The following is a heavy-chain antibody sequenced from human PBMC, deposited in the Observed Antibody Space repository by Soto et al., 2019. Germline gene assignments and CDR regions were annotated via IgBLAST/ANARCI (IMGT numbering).Heavy chain of an antibody. J-gene: IGHJ4*02. V-gene: IGHV3-30*18. D-gene: IGHD6-6*01. CDR3: AKDFEGSSSELDY. CDR2: ISYDGSNK. Sequence: GGSLRLSCAASGFTFSSYGMHWVRQAPGKGLEWVAVISYDGSNKYYADSVKGRFTISRDNSKNTLYLQMNSLRAEDTAVYYCAKDFEGSSSELDYWGQGTLVTVS. CDR1: GFTFSSYG.